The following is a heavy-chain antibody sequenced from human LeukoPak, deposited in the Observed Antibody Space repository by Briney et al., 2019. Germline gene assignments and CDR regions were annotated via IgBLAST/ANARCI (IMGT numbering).Heavy chain of an antibody. CDR1: GFTFSSYA. Sequence: GGSLRLSCAASGFTFSSYAMSWVRQAPGNGLELGSSGSGSGDNTYYGDYMKVRFTGSRDNSKNTLYLQVNSLSDEDTAIYYCAKINIPDSWSGDPNDAFDIWGQGTMVTVSS. CDR2: GSGSGDNT. V-gene: IGHV3-23*01. J-gene: IGHJ3*02. CDR3: AKINIPDSWSGDPNDAFDI. D-gene: IGHD3-3*01.